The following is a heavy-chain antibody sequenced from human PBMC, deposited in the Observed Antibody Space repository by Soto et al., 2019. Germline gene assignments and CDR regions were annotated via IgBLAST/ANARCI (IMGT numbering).Heavy chain of an antibody. D-gene: IGHD2-2*01. V-gene: IGHV2-26*01. CDR1: GFSLTNARMG. J-gene: IGHJ6*02. Sequence: SGPTLVNPTETLTLTCTVSGFSLTNARMGVSWIRQPPGKALEWLAHIFSNDEKSYSTSLKTRLTISKDTSKSQVVLTMTNMDPVDTATYYCARSPGPIVEEPTPMYYGLDVWGQGTTVTVSS. CDR2: IFSNDEK. CDR3: ARSPGPIVEEPTPMYYGLDV.